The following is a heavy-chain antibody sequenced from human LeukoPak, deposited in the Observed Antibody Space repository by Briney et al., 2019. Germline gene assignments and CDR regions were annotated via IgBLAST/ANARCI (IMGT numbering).Heavy chain of an antibody. CDR1: GFTFSSYG. Sequence: PGGSLRLSCAASGFTFSSYGMHWVRQAPGKGLEWVAVIWYDGSNKYYADSVKGRFTISRDNSKNTLYLQMNSLRAEDTAVYYCAREPGLGYFDYWGQGTLVTVSS. CDR2: IWYDGSNK. J-gene: IGHJ4*02. CDR3: AREPGLGYFDY. D-gene: IGHD3/OR15-3a*01. V-gene: IGHV3-33*01.